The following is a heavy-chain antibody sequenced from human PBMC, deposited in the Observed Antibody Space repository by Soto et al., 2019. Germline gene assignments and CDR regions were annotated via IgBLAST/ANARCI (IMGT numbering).Heavy chain of an antibody. J-gene: IGHJ6*02. CDR2: IYPGDSDT. CDR1: GYSFTIYW. D-gene: IGHD5-12*01. V-gene: IGHV5-51*01. CDR3: ARLKVRDGYNPYYYYGMDV. Sequence: GESLKISCNGSGYSFTIYWIGWVRQMPGKGLEWMGIIYPGDSDTRYSPSFQGQVTISADKSISTAYLQWSSLKASDTAMYYCARLKVRDGYNPYYYYGMDVWGQGTTVTVSS.